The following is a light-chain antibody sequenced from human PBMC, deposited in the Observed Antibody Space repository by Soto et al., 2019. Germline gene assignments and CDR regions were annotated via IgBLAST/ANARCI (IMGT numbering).Light chain of an antibody. CDR2: KAS. CDR3: QQYNSFAWT. J-gene: IGKJ1*01. CDR1: QSISSW. V-gene: IGKV1-5*03. Sequence: DIQMTQSPSTVSASVGDRVTITCRASQSISSWLSWYQQEPGKPPKLLIYKASSLESGVPSRFGGSGSGTEFTLTISSLQPDDFGTYYCQQYNSFAWTFGQGTKVDIK.